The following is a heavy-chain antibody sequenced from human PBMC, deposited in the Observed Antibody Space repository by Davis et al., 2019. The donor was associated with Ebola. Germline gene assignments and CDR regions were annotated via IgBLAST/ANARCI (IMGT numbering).Heavy chain of an antibody. CDR1: GGSISSSSYY. J-gene: IGHJ4*02. Sequence: MPSETLSLTCTVSGGSISSSSYYWGWIRQPPGKGLEWIGSIYYSGSTNYNPSLKSRVTISVDTSKNQFSLKLSSVTAADTAVYYCARGDSSGWYVLDYWGQGTLVTVSS. V-gene: IGHV4-39*07. D-gene: IGHD6-19*01. CDR3: ARGDSSGWYVLDY. CDR2: IYYSGST.